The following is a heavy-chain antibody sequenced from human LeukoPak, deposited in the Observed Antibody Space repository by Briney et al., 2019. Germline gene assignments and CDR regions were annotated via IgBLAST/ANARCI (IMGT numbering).Heavy chain of an antibody. J-gene: IGHJ5*02. CDR1: RFTFDDYT. CDR3: APGGWGSYRSNWFDP. CDR2: ISWNSGSI. Sequence: GGSLRLSCAASRFTFDDYTMHWVRQAPGKGLEWVSGISWNSGSIGYADSVKGRFTISRDNAKNSLYLQMNSLRAEDTALYYCAPGGWGSYRSNWFDPWGQGTLVTVSS. V-gene: IGHV3-9*01. D-gene: IGHD3-16*02.